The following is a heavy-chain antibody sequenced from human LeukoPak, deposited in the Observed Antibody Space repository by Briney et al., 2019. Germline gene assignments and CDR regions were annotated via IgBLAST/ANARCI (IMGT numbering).Heavy chain of an antibody. Sequence: ASLKVSCKASGYTFTSYAMHWVRQAPGQRLEWMGWINAGNGNTKYSQKFQGRVTITRDTSASTAYMELSSLRSEDTAVYYCARDYSGSYYRNTFDYWGQGTLVTVSS. D-gene: IGHD1-26*01. CDR2: INAGNGNT. V-gene: IGHV1-3*01. J-gene: IGHJ4*02. CDR1: GYTFTSYA. CDR3: ARDYSGSYYRNTFDY.